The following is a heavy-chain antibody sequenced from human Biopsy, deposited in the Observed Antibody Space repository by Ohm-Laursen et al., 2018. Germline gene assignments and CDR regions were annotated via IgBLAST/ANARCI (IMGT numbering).Heavy chain of an antibody. CDR1: GYTFTTYY. CDR2: INPGGNST. J-gene: IGHJ4*02. CDR3: VLASFDY. Sequence: ASVKVSCKASGYTFTTYYIHWVRQAPGQGLEWMGIINPGGNSTAYTQNFQGRVTTTWDTSTTKVYMELSSLRSEDTAVYYCVLASFDYWGQGTLVTVPS. V-gene: IGHV1-46*01.